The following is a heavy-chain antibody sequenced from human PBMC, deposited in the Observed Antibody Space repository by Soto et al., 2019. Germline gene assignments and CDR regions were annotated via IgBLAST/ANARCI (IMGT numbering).Heavy chain of an antibody. Sequence: QVQLVQSGAEVKKPGASVKVSCKASGYTFTSYDINWVRQATGQGLEYLGWMNPNSGNTGYVQTFQGRVTMTRDTTICTAYMERSSLRSEASAVYFCARGIKYGAYSRWFDPWGQGTLGTVST. CDR3: ARGIKYGAYSRWFDP. D-gene: IGHD4-17*01. CDR2: MNPNSGNT. CDR1: GYTFTSYD. V-gene: IGHV1-8*01. J-gene: IGHJ5*02.